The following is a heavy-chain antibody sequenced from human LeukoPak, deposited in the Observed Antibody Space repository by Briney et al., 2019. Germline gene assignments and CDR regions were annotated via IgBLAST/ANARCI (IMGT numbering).Heavy chain of an antibody. CDR1: GFTFSSYP. J-gene: IGHJ4*02. Sequence: PGESLTLSCVASGFTFSSYPMHWVRQAPGKGLEWVAVIGYDGVNKFYTDSVQGRFTISRDDSKNTLYLQMDSLRTEDTAMYYCARDLLQGAPDYLDQWGQGTLVTVSS. CDR2: IGYDGVNK. CDR3: ARDLLQGAPDYLDQ. V-gene: IGHV3-30*14. D-gene: IGHD2-21*01.